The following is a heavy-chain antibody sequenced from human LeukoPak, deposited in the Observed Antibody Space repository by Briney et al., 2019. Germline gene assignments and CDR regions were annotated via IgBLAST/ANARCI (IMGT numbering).Heavy chain of an antibody. J-gene: IGHJ4*02. CDR3: ARDPGYYYDSSGYDY. D-gene: IGHD3-22*01. CDR2: INPNSGGT. V-gene: IGHV1-2*04. Sequence: ASVKVSCKASGYTFTGYYMHWVRQAPGQGLEWMGWINPNSGGTNYAQKFQGWVTMTRDTSISTAYMELSRLRSDDTAVYYCARDPGYYYDSSGYDYWGQGTLVTVSS. CDR1: GYTFTGYY.